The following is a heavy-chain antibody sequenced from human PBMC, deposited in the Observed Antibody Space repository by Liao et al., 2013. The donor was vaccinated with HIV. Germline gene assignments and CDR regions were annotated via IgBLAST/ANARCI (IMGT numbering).Heavy chain of an antibody. D-gene: IGHD3-10*01. J-gene: IGHJ4*02. CDR2: VSVTGGA. CDR1: GDSLKTYY. Sequence: QVQLQESGPGLLKPSETLSLTCIVSGDSLKTYYWSWIRQPADGGLEWIGRVSVTGGAEYNPSLKSRVTISVDTSKNQFSLKLSSVTAADTAVYYCARGLRETMVRGVIFGYWGQGTLVTVSS. CDR3: ARGLRETMVRGVIFGY. V-gene: IGHV4-4*07.